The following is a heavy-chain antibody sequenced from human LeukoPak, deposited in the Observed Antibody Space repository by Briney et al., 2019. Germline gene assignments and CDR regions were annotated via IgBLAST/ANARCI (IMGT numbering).Heavy chain of an antibody. CDR1: GFTFSSYA. J-gene: IGHJ4*02. CDR2: ISYDGSNK. CDR3: ARGRTRGSGRYYFDY. D-gene: IGHD3-10*01. V-gene: IGHV3-30*04. Sequence: GRSLRLSCAASGFTFSSYAMHWVRQAPGKGLEGGAVISYDGSNKYYADSVKGRFTISRDNSKNTLYLQMNSLRAEDTAVYYCARGRTRGSGRYYFDYWGQGTLVTVSS.